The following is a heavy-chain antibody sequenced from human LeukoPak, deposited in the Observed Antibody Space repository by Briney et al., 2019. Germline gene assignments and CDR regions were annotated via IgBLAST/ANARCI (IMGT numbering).Heavy chain of an antibody. D-gene: IGHD3-22*01. J-gene: IGHJ4*02. Sequence: PRGSLRLSCAASGFTFSSYAMSWVRQAPGKGLEWVSAISGSGGSTYYADSVKGRFTISRDNSKNTLYLQMNSLRAEDTAVYYCAKYYYDSSGYSALLGYFDYWGQGTLVTVSS. CDR1: GFTFSSYA. V-gene: IGHV3-23*01. CDR2: ISGSGGST. CDR3: AKYYYDSSGYSALLGYFDY.